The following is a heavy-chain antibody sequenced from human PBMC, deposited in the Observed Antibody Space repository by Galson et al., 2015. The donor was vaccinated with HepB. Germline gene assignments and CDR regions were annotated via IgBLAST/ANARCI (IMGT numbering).Heavy chain of an antibody. CDR1: GFTFSDYY. D-gene: IGHD2-2*01. Sequence: SLRLSCAASGFTFSDYYMSWIRQAPGKGLEWVSYISSSGSTIYYADSVKGRFTISRDNAKNSLYLQMNSLRAEDTAVYYCANLGVGIVVVPAADSFGWGQGTLVTVSS. V-gene: IGHV3-11*01. CDR2: ISSSGSTI. CDR3: ANLGVGIVVVPAADSFG. J-gene: IGHJ4*02.